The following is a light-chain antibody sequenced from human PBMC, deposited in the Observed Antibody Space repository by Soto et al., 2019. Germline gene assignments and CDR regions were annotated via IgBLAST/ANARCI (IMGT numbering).Light chain of an antibody. CDR1: QRISSW. CDR3: HQYDNYPGT. CDR2: RTS. Sequence: DIQMTQSPSTLSASVGDRVTINCRASQRISSWLAWYQQTPGKAPKLLIHRTSNLESGVPSRFSGSGSGTEFTLTISSLHPDDFATYYCHQYDNYPGTFGQGTKVEIK. V-gene: IGKV1-5*03. J-gene: IGKJ1*01.